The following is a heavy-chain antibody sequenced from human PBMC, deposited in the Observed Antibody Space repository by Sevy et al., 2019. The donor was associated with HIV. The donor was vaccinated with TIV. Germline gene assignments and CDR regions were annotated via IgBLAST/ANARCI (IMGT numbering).Heavy chain of an antibody. D-gene: IGHD3-10*01. J-gene: IGHJ6*02. Sequence: GGSLRLSCVASRFTFSSDSMSWVRQAPGKGLEWVSSISSSSSYIYYADSVKGRFSISRDNAKKSLYLQMNSLRVEDTAVYYCARDRDGSGSSGGYGMDVWGQGTTVTVSS. CDR2: ISSSSSYI. V-gene: IGHV3-21*01. CDR3: ARDRDGSGSSGGYGMDV. CDR1: RFTFSSDS.